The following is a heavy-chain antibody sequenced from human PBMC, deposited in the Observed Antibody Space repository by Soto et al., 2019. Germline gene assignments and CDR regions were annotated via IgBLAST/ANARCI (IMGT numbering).Heavy chain of an antibody. Sequence: EVQLVESGGGLVQPGRSLRLSCVASGFTFDDYALHWVRQAPGKGLEWVSGVSWSSRSIGYADSVKGRFTISRDNAQNSLYLQMNSLRAEDTAFYYCATEGCYWGQGTLVTVSS. CDR1: GFTFDDYA. J-gene: IGHJ4*02. CDR3: ATEGCY. CDR2: VSWSSRSI. V-gene: IGHV3-9*01.